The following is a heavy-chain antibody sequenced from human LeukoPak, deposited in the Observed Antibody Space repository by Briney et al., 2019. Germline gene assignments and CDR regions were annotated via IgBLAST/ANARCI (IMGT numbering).Heavy chain of an antibody. J-gene: IGHJ4*02. CDR3: ARKMIGGSGSV. CDR1: GFTVSTNY. V-gene: IGHV3-53*01. CDR2: IYSGGST. Sequence: GGSLRLSCAASGFTVSTNYMSWVRQAPGKGLECVSVIYSGGSTYYADSVKGRFTISRNNSKNTLYLQMNSPRAEDTAAYYCARKMIGGSGSVGGQGTLVTVSS. D-gene: IGHD3-10*01.